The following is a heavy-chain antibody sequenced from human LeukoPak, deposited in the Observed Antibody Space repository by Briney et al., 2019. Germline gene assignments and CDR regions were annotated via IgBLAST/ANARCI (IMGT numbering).Heavy chain of an antibody. CDR2: MNPNSGNT. D-gene: IGHD6-19*01. J-gene: IGHJ4*02. V-gene: IGHV1-8*01. CDR1: GYTFTSCD. CDR3: TRGTSGRRDN. Sequence: ASVKVSCKASGYTFTSCDINWVRQATGQGLEWMGWMNPNSGNTGYGQSFQGRITMTRDISIGTAYMELSNLTSEDTAIYYCTRGTSGRRDNWGQGTLVTVSA.